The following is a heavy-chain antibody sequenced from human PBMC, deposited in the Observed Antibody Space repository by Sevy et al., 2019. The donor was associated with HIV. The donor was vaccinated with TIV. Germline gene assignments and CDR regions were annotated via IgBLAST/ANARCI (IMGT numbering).Heavy chain of an antibody. D-gene: IGHD2-2*01. J-gene: IGHJ4*02. CDR3: ARLFHPVVVPAVASVDY. CDR1: GYSFTSYW. V-gene: IGHV5-51*01. CDR2: IYPGDSDT. Sequence: GESLKISCKGSGYSFTSYWIGWVRQMPGKGLEWMGIIYPGDSDTRYSPSFQGQVTISADKSISTAYLQWSSLKASDTAMYYCARLFHPVVVPAVASVDYWGQGTLVTVSS.